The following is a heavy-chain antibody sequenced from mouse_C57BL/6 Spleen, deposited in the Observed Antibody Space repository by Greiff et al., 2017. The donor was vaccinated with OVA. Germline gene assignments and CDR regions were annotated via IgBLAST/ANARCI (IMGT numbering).Heavy chain of an antibody. CDR1: GYSITSGYY. CDR3: ARQDKNYFDY. CDR2: ISYDGSN. V-gene: IGHV3-6*01. Sequence: QLQQSGPGLVKPSQSLSLTCSVTGYSITSGYYWNWIRQFPGNKLEWMGYISYDGSNNYNPSLKNRISITRDTSKNQFFLKLNSVTTEDTATYYCARQDKNYFDYWGQGTTLTVSS. J-gene: IGHJ2*01.